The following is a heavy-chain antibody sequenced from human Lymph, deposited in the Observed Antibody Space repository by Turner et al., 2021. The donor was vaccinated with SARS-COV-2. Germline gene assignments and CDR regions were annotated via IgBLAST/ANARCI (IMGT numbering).Heavy chain of an antibody. V-gene: IGHV1-46*03. CDR2: INPSGGGT. D-gene: IGHD3-10*01. Sequence: QVQLVQSGAEVKKPGASVKVSCKASGYTFTNYYMNWVRQAPGQGLEWMGLINPSGGGTSYAQKFQGRVTMSRDTSTSTVYMELSSLRSEDTAVYYCARDQSSYYYGSGEDYWGQGTLVTVSS. J-gene: IGHJ4*02. CDR3: ARDQSSYYYGSGEDY. CDR1: GYTFTNYY.